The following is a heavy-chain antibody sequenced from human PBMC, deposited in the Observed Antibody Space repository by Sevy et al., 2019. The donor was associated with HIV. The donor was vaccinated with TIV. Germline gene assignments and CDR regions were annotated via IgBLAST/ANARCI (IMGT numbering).Heavy chain of an antibody. CDR1: GFTFSSYA. CDR2: ISGSGGST. CDR3: ASGRCSSTSCRHGY. J-gene: IGHJ4*02. D-gene: IGHD2-2*01. Sequence: GGSLRLSCAASGFTFSSYAMSWVRQAPGKGLEWVSAISGSGGSTYYADSVKGRFPISRDNSKNTLYVQMNSLRAEHTAVYYCASGRCSSTSCRHGYWGQGTLVTVSS. V-gene: IGHV3-23*01.